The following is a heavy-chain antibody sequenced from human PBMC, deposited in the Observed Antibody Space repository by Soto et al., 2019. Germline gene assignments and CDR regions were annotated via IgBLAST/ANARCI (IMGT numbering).Heavy chain of an antibody. V-gene: IGHV5-51*01. J-gene: IGHJ5*02. CDR1: GYSFTSYW. CDR2: IYPGDSDT. D-gene: IGHD3-22*01. Sequence: GESLKISCKGSGYSFTSYWIGWVRQMPGKGLEWMGIIYPGDSDTRYSPSFQGQVTISADKSISTAYLQWSSLKASDTAMYYCARLYYYDSSGYYWPNWYFDPWGQGTLVTVS. CDR3: ARLYYYDSSGYYWPNWYFDP.